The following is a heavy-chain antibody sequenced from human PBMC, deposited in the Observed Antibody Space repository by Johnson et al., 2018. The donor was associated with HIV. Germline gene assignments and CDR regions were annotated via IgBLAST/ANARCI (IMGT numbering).Heavy chain of an antibody. CDR3: ARDVTAGNDAFNI. CDR1: GFTFSSYA. J-gene: IGHJ3*02. CDR2: ISYDGSNQ. Sequence: QVQLVESGGGVVQPGRSLRLSCAASGFTFSSYAMHWVRQAPGKGLEWVAVISYDGSNQYYADSVKGRFTISRDNSKNTVFLQMNSLRPEDTAMYYCARDVTAGNDAFNIWGQGTMVSVSS. V-gene: IGHV3-30*04. D-gene: IGHD1-1*01.